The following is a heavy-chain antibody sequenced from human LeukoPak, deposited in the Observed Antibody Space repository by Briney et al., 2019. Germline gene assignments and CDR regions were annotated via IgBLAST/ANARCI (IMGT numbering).Heavy chain of an antibody. D-gene: IGHD1-26*01. CDR3: ARGTLSSTWYSGSYRPFDY. CDR2: IIPILGIA. J-gene: IGHJ4*02. CDR1: GGTFSSYA. Sequence: ASVKVSCKASGGTFSSYAISWVRQAPGQGLEWMGRIIPILGIANYAQKFQGRVTITADKSTTTAYMELSSLRSEDTAVYYCARGTLSSTWYSGSYRPFDYWGQGTLVTVSS. V-gene: IGHV1-69*04.